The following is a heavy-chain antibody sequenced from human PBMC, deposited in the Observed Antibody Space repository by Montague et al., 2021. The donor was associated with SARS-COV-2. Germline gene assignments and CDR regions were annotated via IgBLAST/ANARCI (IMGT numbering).Heavy chain of an antibody. D-gene: IGHD3-22*01. CDR1: GGSFSGYY. CDR2: IYYSGST. CDR3: ARFPTSYYYDSKAAPATPDAFDI. J-gene: IGHJ3*02. Sequence: ETLSLTCAVYGGSFSGYYWSWIRQPPGKGLEWIGSIYYSGSTYYNPSLKSRVTISVDTSKNQISLKLSSVTAADTAVYYCARFPTSYYYDSKAAPATPDAFDIWGQGTMVTVSS. V-gene: IGHV4-34*01.